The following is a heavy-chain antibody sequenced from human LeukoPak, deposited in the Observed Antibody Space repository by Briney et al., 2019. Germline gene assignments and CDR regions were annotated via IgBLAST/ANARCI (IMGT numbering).Heavy chain of an antibody. CDR1: GFTFSSFW. CDR2: INQDGSEK. CDR3: VTTVTTYYFDY. D-gene: IGHD4-17*01. J-gene: IGHJ4*02. Sequence: WGSLRLSCAASGFTFSSFWMSWVRQAPGKGLEWVANINQDGSEKNYVDSVKGRFTISRDNAKNTLCLQMNSLRAEDTAIYYCVTTVTTYYFDYWGQGTLVTVSS. V-gene: IGHV3-7*05.